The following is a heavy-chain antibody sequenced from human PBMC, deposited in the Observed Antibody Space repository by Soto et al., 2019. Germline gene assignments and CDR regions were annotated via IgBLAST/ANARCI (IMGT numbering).Heavy chain of an antibody. J-gene: IGHJ4*02. CDR2: INAGNGNT. D-gene: IGHD2-21*02. Sequence: QVQLVQSGAEEKKPGASVKVSCKASGYTFTSYAMHWVRQAPGQRLEWMGWINAGNGNTKYSQKFQGRVTITRDTSARTGYMALSSLSSEDTAVYYCARAWVVVTAPDYWGEGTLGTVSS. V-gene: IGHV1-3*05. CDR3: ARAWVVVTAPDY. CDR1: GYTFTSYA.